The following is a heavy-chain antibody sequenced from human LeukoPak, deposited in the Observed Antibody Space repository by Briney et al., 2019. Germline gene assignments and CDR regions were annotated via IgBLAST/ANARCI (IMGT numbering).Heavy chain of an antibody. Sequence: GGSLRLSCAASGFTFSNHGMNWVRQAPGKGLEWVSGISPSADIKYYADSVKGRFTISRDNSKNTLYLQMNSLRAEDTAVYYCAKDRATYYYGSGSYPLWGQGTLVTVSS. J-gene: IGHJ4*02. D-gene: IGHD3-10*01. V-gene: IGHV3-23*01. CDR1: GFTFSNHG. CDR2: ISPSADIK. CDR3: AKDRATYYYGSGSYPL.